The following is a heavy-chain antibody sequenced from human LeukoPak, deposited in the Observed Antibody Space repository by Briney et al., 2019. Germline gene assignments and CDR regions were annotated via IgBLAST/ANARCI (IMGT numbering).Heavy chain of an antibody. CDR3: ARGSTYFYSSSQDFDY. CDR2: ISAYNGNT. D-gene: IGHD6-19*01. V-gene: IGHV1-18*04. J-gene: IGHJ4*02. CDR1: GYTFTSYY. Sequence: GASVKVSCKASGYTFTSYYMHWVRQAPGQGLEWMGWISAYNGNTNYAQKLQGRVTMTTDTSTSTAYMELRSLRSDDTAVYYCARGSTYFYSSSQDFDYWGQGTLVTVSS.